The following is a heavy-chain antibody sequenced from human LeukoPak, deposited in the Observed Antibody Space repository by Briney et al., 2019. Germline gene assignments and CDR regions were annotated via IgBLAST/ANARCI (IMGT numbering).Heavy chain of an antibody. CDR3: ASQPLRRNSSGPPQEFDY. D-gene: IGHD3-22*01. J-gene: IGHJ4*02. V-gene: IGHV1-69*05. CDR1: GGTFSSYA. CDR2: ILPIFGTA. Sequence: ASVKVSCKASGGTFSSYAISWVRQAPGQGLEWMGRILPIFGTANYAQKFQGRVTITTDESTSTAYMELSSLRSEDTAVYYCASQPLRRNSSGPPQEFDYWGQGTLVTVSS.